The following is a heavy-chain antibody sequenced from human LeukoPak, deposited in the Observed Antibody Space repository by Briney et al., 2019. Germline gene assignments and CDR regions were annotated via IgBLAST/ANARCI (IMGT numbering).Heavy chain of an antibody. V-gene: IGHV3-48*03. CDR2: ISSSGSTT. CDR1: GFSFSSYE. CDR3: AELGITMIGGV. D-gene: IGHD3-10*02. Sequence: GGSLRLSCAASGFSFSSYEMNWVRQAPGKGLEWISYISSSGSTTYYADSVKGRFTISRDNAKNSLYLQMNSLRAEDTAVYYCAELGITMIGGVWGKGTTVTISS. J-gene: IGHJ6*04.